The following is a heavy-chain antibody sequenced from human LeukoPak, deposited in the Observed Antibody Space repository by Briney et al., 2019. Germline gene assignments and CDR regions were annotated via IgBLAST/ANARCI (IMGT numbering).Heavy chain of an antibody. CDR2: INPNSGGT. D-gene: IGHD3-10*01. V-gene: IGHV1-2*02. Sequence: ASVKVSCKASGYTFTGYYMHWVRQAPGQGLEWMGWINPNSGGTNYAQKFQGRVTMTRDTSISTAYMELSRLRSDDTAVYYCARDPGILWHYYGSGYFDYWGQGTLVTVSS. CDR3: ARDPGILWHYYGSGYFDY. CDR1: GYTFTGYY. J-gene: IGHJ4*02.